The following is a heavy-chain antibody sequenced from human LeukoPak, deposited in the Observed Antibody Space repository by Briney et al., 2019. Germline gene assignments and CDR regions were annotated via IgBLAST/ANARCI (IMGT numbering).Heavy chain of an antibody. CDR1: GFTFSNYV. V-gene: IGHV3-30*02. J-gene: IGHJ4*02. D-gene: IGHD3-10*01. CDR3: AKNDYASGSYYYFDY. Sequence: TGGSLRLSCAASGFTFSNYVMHWVRQAPGKGLEWVAFIRLDGSNKYYADSVKGRFTISRDNSKNTLYLQMNSLRAEDTAVYYCAKNDYASGSYYYFDYWGQGTLVTVSS. CDR2: IRLDGSNK.